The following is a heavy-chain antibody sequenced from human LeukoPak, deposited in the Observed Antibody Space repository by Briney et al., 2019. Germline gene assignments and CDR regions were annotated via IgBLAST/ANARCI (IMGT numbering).Heavy chain of an antibody. Sequence: ASVNVSCKASGYTFTGYYMHWVRQAPGQELEWMGWINPNSGGTNYAQKFQGRVTLTRDTSISTAYMELSRLRSDDTAVYYCARVGYSYGPSMYYFDYWGQGSLVTVSS. D-gene: IGHD5-18*01. CDR1: GYTFTGYY. V-gene: IGHV1-2*02. J-gene: IGHJ4*02. CDR3: ARVGYSYGPSMYYFDY. CDR2: INPNSGGT.